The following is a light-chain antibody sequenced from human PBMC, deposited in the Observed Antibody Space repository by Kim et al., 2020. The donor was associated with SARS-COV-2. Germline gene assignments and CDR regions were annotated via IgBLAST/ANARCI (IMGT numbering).Light chain of an antibody. J-gene: IGLJ3*02. Sequence: QAGLTQPPSVSKDLRQTATLTCTGNNNNVGNEGAAWLQQHQGHPPKLLSYRSNNRPSGISERFSASRSGNTASLTITGLQPEDEADYICSAWDSSLDVWLFGGGTQLTVL. V-gene: IGLV10-54*04. CDR1: NNNVGNEG. CDR2: RSN. CDR3: SAWDSSLDVWL.